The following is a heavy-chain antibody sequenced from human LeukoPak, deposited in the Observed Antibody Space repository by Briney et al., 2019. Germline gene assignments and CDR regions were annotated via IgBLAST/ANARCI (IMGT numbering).Heavy chain of an antibody. CDR3: TTVIVEMATIIDY. CDR2: IKSKTDGGTT. CDR1: GFTFSNAW. V-gene: IGHV3-15*01. D-gene: IGHD5-24*01. Sequence: GGSLRLSCAASGFTFSNAWVSWVRQAPGKGLEWVGRIKSKTDGGTTDYAAPVKGRFTISRDDSKNTLYLQMNSLKTEDTAVYYCTTVIVEMATIIDYWGQGTLVTVSS. J-gene: IGHJ4*02.